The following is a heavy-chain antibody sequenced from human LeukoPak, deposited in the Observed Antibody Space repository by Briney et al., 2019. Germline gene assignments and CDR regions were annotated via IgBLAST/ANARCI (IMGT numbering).Heavy chain of an antibody. J-gene: IGHJ3*02. D-gene: IGHD4-17*01. V-gene: IGHV1-2*02. CDR2: INPNSGGT. CDR1: GYTFTGYY. CDR3: ARISPYGSDAFDI. Sequence: VGSVKVSCKASGYTFTGYYMHWVRQAPGQGLEWMGWINPNSGGTNYAQKFQGRVTMTRDTSISTAYMELSSLRSEDTAVYYCARISPYGSDAFDIWGQGTMVTVSS.